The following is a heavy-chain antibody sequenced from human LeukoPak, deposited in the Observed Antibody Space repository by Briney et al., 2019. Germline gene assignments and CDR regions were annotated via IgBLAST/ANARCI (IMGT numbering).Heavy chain of an antibody. Sequence: PGGSLRLSCAVSGLTLSNVWMNWVRQAPGKGLEWVGRIRSQTAGGTTDFAAPVKGRFSISRDDSKNSLYLQMNSLTNEDTAVYYCAHGSAQYYEYWGQGTLVTVSS. J-gene: IGHJ1*01. CDR2: IRSQTAGGTT. CDR3: AHGSAQYYEY. CDR1: GLTLSNVW. V-gene: IGHV3-15*07. D-gene: IGHD2-15*01.